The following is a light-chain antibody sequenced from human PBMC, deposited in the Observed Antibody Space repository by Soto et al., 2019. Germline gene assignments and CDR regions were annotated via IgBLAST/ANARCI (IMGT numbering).Light chain of an antibody. V-gene: IGLV2-14*01. CDR1: SXDVGGYNY. Sequence: QSVLTQPASVSGSPGQSITISCTGTSXDVGGYNYVSWYQKHPGKAPKLMIYEVSNRPSGVSNRFSGSKSGNTASPTISGLQAEDEADYYCSSYTSSSTLYVFGTGTKITVL. CDR3: SSYTSSSTLYV. J-gene: IGLJ1*01. CDR2: EVS.